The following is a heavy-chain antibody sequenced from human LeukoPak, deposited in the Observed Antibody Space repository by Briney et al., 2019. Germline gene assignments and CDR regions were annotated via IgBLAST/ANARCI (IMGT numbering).Heavy chain of an antibody. CDR2: ISSSGSTI. V-gene: IGHV3-11*01. Sequence: GGSLRLSCAASGFTFSDYYMSWIRQAPGKGLEWVSYISSSGSTIYYADSVKGRFTISRDNAKNSLYLQMNSLRAEDTALYYCAKDKSGSSLGYFDYWGQGTLVTVSS. D-gene: IGHD1-26*01. CDR3: AKDKSGSSLGYFDY. CDR1: GFTFSDYY. J-gene: IGHJ4*02.